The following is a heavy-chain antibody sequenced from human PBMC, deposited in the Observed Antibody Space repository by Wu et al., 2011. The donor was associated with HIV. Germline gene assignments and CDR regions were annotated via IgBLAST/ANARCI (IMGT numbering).Heavy chain of an antibody. CDR1: GYTFTSYG. CDR2: ISAHNGNT. D-gene: IGHD6-6*01. V-gene: IGHV1-18*01. Sequence: QVQLVQSGAEVKKPGASVKVSCKASGYTFTSYGISWVRQAPGQGLEWMGWISAHNGNTNYAQKVQGRVAMTRDTSTSTAYMELRSLRSDDTAVYYCARDGSSAQLDLYYNHMDVWGKGTTVTVSS. J-gene: IGHJ6*03. CDR3: ARDGSSAQLDLYYNHMDV.